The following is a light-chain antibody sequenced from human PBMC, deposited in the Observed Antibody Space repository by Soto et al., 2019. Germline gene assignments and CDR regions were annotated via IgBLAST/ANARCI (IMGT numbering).Light chain of an antibody. CDR2: EVS. V-gene: IGLV2-8*01. J-gene: IGLJ3*02. CDR1: NSDVGGYNY. Sequence: QSVLTQPPSASGSPGQSVTISCTGTNSDVGGYNYVSWYQQHPGKAPKVMIYEVSNRPSGVPXRFXGSKSGNTAXLTXSGLQAEDEADYYCCSYAGSNNLVFGGGTKLTVL. CDR3: CSYAGSNNLV.